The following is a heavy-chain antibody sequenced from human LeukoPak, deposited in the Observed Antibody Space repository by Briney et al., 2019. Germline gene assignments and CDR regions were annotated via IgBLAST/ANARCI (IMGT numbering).Heavy chain of an antibody. CDR3: ALYYDSSGYHPQPFDY. V-gene: IGHV3-30*03. J-gene: IGHJ4*02. CDR2: ISYDGSNK. CDR1: GFTFSSYG. D-gene: IGHD3-22*01. Sequence: PGGSLRLSCAASGFTFSSYGMHWVRQAPGKGLEWVAVISYDGSNKYYADSVKGRFTISRDNSKNTLYLQMNSPRAEDTAVYYCALYYDSSGYHPQPFDYWGQGTLVTVSS.